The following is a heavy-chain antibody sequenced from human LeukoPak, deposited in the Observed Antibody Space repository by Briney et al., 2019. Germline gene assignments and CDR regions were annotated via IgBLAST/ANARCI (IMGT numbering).Heavy chain of an antibody. J-gene: IGHJ3*02. CDR1: GFSFTTYW. D-gene: IGHD3-16*02. CDR2: IIQDESSQ. Sequence: GGSLRLSCTASGFSFTTYWMGWVRQAPGKGLEWVANIIQDESSQYYVDAARGRFTISRDNAKNSLNLQMNSLRGEDTAVYYCARDLGDYDYVWGSYRLGRAFDIWGQGTMVTVSS. V-gene: IGHV3-7*01. CDR3: ARDLGDYDYVWGSYRLGRAFDI.